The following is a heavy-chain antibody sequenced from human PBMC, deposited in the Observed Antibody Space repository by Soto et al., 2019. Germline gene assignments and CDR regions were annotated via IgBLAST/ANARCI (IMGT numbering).Heavy chain of an antibody. D-gene: IGHD6-19*01. J-gene: IGHJ4*02. Sequence: ETLSLNGDVSGYCISSGYYRGWIRQPPGKGLEWIGSIYHSGSTYYNPSLRSRVTILIDTSKKQFYLTLTSVTAADTAVDFCARHLEWLGGDSWGQGTLVTV. CDR3: ARHLEWLGGDS. CDR1: GYCISSGYY. CDR2: IYHSGST. V-gene: IGHV4-38-2*01.